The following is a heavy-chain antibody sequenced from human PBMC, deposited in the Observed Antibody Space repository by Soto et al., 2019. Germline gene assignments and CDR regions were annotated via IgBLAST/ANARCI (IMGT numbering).Heavy chain of an antibody. CDR3: AREIVATIGYHYYYYGMDV. V-gene: IGHV4-31*03. J-gene: IGHJ6*02. CDR1: GGSISSCFYY. CDR2: IYYSGST. Sequence: SETLSLTCTVSGGSISSCFYYWSWIRQHPGKGLEWIGYIYYSGSTYYNPSLKSRVTISVDTSKNQFSLKLSSVTAADTAVYYCAREIVATIGYHYYYYGMDVWGQGTTVTVSS. D-gene: IGHD5-12*01.